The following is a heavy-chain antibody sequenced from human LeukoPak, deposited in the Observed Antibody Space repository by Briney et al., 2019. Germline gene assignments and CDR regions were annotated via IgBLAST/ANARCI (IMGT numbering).Heavy chain of an antibody. CDR2: INSDGSST. CDR1: GFTFSSYW. Sequence: GGSQRLSCAASGFTFSSYWMHWVRQAPGKGLVWVSRINSDGSSTSYADSVKGRFTISRDNAKNTLYLQMNSLRAEDTAVYYCARCRDGYKRDDAFDIWGQGTMVTVSS. CDR3: ARCRDGYKRDDAFDI. V-gene: IGHV3-74*01. D-gene: IGHD5-24*01. J-gene: IGHJ3*02.